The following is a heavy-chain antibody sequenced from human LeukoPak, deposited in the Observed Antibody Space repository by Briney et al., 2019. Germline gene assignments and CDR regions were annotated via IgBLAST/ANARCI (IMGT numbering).Heavy chain of an antibody. CDR3: ARDGTAGYFDSYNWFDP. D-gene: IGHD3-9*01. Sequence: PGGSLRLSCAASGFTFSSYGMHWVRQAPGKGLEWVSSIDPSSTYIYYADSVKGRFTISRDNAQNSLYLQMNSLRAEDTAVYYCARDGTAGYFDSYNWFDPWGQGTLVTVSS. CDR1: GFTFSSYG. J-gene: IGHJ5*02. CDR2: IDPSSTYI. V-gene: IGHV3-21*01.